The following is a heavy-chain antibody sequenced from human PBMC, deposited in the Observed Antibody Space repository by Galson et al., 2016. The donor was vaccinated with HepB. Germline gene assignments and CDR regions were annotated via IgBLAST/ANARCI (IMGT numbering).Heavy chain of an antibody. Sequence: SLRLSCAASGFTFSRYAMTWVRQAPGKGLEWVSTIGGSGDSAYYADSVKGRFPIPRDNSKNTLYLQMNNLRADDTAVYYCAKDYSSSSWSFRTFDSWGQGTLVTVSS. V-gene: IGHV3-23*01. CDR2: IGGSGDSA. CDR1: GFTFSRYA. D-gene: IGHD6-13*01. CDR3: AKDYSSSSWSFRTFDS. J-gene: IGHJ4*02.